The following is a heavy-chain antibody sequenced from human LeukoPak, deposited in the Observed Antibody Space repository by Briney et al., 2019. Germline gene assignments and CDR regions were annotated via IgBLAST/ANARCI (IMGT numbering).Heavy chain of an antibody. CDR2: ISGSGGST. V-gene: IGHV3-23*01. J-gene: IGHJ4*02. D-gene: IGHD3-22*01. Sequence: GGSLRLSCAASGFAFSSYAMSWVRQAPGKGLEWVSAISGSGGSTYYADSVKGRFTISRDNSKNTLYFQMNSLRAEDTAVYYCAKDPVMRVYDSSAYFDYWGQGTLVTVSS. CDR3: AKDPVMRVYDSSAYFDY. CDR1: GFAFSSYA.